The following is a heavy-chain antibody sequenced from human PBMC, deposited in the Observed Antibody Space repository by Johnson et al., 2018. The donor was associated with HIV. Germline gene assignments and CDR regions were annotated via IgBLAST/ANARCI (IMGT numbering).Heavy chain of an antibody. Sequence: QVQLVESGGGVVQPGRSLRLSCAASDFTFTNNAIHWVRQAPGKGLEWVAVISYDGTNTQYADFVKGRFSISRDTSKNTVYLQMNSLRVEDTALYYCASVRRGALDIWGQGTMVTVSS. J-gene: IGHJ3*02. CDR3: ASVRRGALDI. CDR2: ISYDGTNT. CDR1: DFTFTNNA. D-gene: IGHD3-10*02. V-gene: IGHV3-30*14.